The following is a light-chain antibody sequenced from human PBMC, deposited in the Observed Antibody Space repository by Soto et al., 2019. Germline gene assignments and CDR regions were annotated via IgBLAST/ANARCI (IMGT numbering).Light chain of an antibody. J-gene: IGKJ2*01. CDR2: GAS. V-gene: IGKV1-16*01. Sequence: DIQMTQSPPSLSASVGDRVTISCRASQGISNDLVWLQQKPGKAPKPLIYGASTLQSGVPSRFSGSGFGTDFTLTISSLQPEDFATYYCQHYNSYPRTFGQGTKLEIK. CDR3: QHYNSYPRT. CDR1: QGISND.